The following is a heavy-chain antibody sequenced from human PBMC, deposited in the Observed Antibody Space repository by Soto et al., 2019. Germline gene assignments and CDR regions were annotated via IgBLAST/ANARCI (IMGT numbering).Heavy chain of an antibody. CDR1: GFTFSSYG. V-gene: IGHV3-33*01. J-gene: IGHJ3*02. D-gene: IGHD6-19*01. CDR2: IWYDGSNK. Sequence: QVQLVESGGGVVQPGRSLRLSCAASGFTFSSYGMHWVRQAPGKGLEWVAVIWYDGSNKYYADSVKGRFTISPNNSKNTLSLQMNSLRAEDTAVYYCSRDSPAVAGGGAFDIWGQGTMVTVSS. CDR3: SRDSPAVAGGGAFDI.